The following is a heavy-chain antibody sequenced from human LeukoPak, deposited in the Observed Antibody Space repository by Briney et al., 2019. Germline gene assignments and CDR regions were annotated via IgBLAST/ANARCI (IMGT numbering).Heavy chain of an antibody. D-gene: IGHD3-3*01. CDR1: GYTFTGYY. J-gene: IGHJ4*02. CDR2: INPNSGGT. CDR3: ARAAIFGVVIIPFDY. V-gene: IGHV1-2*02. Sequence: VASVKVSCKASGYTFTGYYMHWVRQAPGQGLEWMGWINPNSGGTNYAQKFQGRVTMTRDTSISTAYMELSRLRSDDTAVYYCARAAIFGVVIIPFDYWGQGTLVTVSS.